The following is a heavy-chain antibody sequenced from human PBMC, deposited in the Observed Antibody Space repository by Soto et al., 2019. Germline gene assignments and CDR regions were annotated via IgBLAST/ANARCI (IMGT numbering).Heavy chain of an antibody. CDR3: AREGYGELQNGFDY. J-gene: IGHJ4*02. CDR1: GFTFSSYA. V-gene: IGHV3-30-3*01. Sequence: GGSLRLSCAASGFTFSSYAMHWVRQAPGKGLEWVAVISYDGSNKYYADSVKGRFTISRDNSKNTLYLQMNSLRAEDTAVYYCAREGYGELQNGFDYWGQGTLVTVSS. D-gene: IGHD1-26*01. CDR2: ISYDGSNK.